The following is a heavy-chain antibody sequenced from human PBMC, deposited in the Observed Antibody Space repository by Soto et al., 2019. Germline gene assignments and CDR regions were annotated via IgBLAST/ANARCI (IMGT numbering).Heavy chain of an antibody. CDR2: INSDGSST. CDR3: VRTSLVVAAATREDY. J-gene: IGHJ4*02. D-gene: IGHD2-15*01. Sequence: EVQLVESGGGLVQPGGSLRLSCAASGFTFSSYWMHWVRQAPGKGLVWVSRINSDGSSTSYADSVKGRFTISRDNAKNTLYLQMSSLRPEDTVVYYCVRTSLVVAAATREDYWGQGTLVTVSS. V-gene: IGHV3-74*01. CDR1: GFTFSSYW.